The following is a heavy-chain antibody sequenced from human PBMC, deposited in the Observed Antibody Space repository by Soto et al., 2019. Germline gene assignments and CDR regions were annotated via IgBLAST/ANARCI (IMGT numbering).Heavy chain of an antibody. J-gene: IGHJ6*02. D-gene: IGHD2-2*01. Sequence: GESLKISCKGSGYSFTSYWIGWVRQMPGKGLEWMGIIYPGGSDTRYSPSFQGQVTISADKSISTAYLQWCSLKASDTAMYYCARHAPHGYCSSTSCGAPYYYGMDVWGQGTTVTVSS. V-gene: IGHV5-51*01. CDR3: ARHAPHGYCSSTSCGAPYYYGMDV. CDR2: IYPGGSDT. CDR1: GYSFTSYW.